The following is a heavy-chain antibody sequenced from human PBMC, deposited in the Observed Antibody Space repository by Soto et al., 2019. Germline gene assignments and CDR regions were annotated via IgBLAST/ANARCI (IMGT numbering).Heavy chain of an antibody. CDR1: GFTFSSYA. CDR2: ISYDGSNK. V-gene: IGHV3-30-3*01. CDR3: ARSPYSSSFHFDY. D-gene: IGHD6-13*01. Sequence: GGSLRLSCAASGFTFSSYAMHWVRQAPGKGLEWVAVISYDGSNKYYADSVKGRFTISRDNSKNTLYLQMNSLRAEDTAVYYCARSPYSSSFHFDYWGQRTLVTVSS. J-gene: IGHJ4*02.